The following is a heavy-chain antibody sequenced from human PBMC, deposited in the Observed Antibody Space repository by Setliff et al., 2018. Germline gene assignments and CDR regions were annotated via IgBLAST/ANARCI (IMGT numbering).Heavy chain of an antibody. D-gene: IGHD3-16*01. CDR3: AKVSAMLGGNFDT. V-gene: IGHV4-30-4*08. CDR1: GDSVTNVHHY. Sequence: SETLSLTCSVSGDSVTNVHHYWSWIRQSPGKGLEWLGNIFNRVTTFYNPSFESRLVISADPSRNQFSLQLASVTAADTAVYFCAKVSAMLGGNFDTWGPGSLVTVS. CDR2: IFNRVTT. J-gene: IGHJ4*01.